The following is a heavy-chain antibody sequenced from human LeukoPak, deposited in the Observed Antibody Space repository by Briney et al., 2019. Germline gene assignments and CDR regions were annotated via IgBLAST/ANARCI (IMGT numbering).Heavy chain of an antibody. CDR1: GFTFSSYA. D-gene: IGHD1-26*01. CDR3: AKDEYSGSYNAFDI. J-gene: IGHJ3*02. Sequence: GGSLRLSCAAPGFTFSSYAMSWARQAPGKGLEWVSAISGSGGSTYYADSVKGRFTISRDNSKNTLYLQMNSLRAEDTAVYYCAKDEYSGSYNAFDIWGQGTMVTVSS. V-gene: IGHV3-23*01. CDR2: ISGSGGST.